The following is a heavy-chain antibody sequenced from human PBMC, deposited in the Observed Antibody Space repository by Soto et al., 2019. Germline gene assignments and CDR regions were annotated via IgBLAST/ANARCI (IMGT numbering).Heavy chain of an antibody. Sequence: PGGSLRLSCAASGFTFSDYYMSWIRQSPGKGLEWVSYISSSGSTIYYADSVKGRFTISRDNAKNSLYLQMNSLRAEDTAVYYCARGYSYGHGDYYYGMDVWGQGTTVTVSS. CDR1: GFTFSDYY. CDR2: ISSSGSTI. D-gene: IGHD5-18*01. CDR3: ARGYSYGHGDYYYGMDV. V-gene: IGHV3-11*01. J-gene: IGHJ6*02.